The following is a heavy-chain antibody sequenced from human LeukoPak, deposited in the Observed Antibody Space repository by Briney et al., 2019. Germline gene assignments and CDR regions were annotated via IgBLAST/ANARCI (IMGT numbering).Heavy chain of an antibody. Sequence: PGGSLRLSCAASGFIFSNYWMHWVRQAPGKGLVWVSRINSDGSTTTYADSVKGRFTISRDNAKNTLYLQMNSLRAEDTAVYYCARGAGSSWSGLIDYWGQGTLVTVPS. CDR2: INSDGSTT. V-gene: IGHV3-74*01. CDR3: ARGAGSSWSGLIDY. CDR1: GFIFSNYW. D-gene: IGHD6-13*01. J-gene: IGHJ4*02.